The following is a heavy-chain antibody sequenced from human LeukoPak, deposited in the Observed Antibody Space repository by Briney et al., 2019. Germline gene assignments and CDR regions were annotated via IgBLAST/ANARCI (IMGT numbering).Heavy chain of an antibody. D-gene: IGHD3-10*01. CDR3: AARVAGAGYFQH. V-gene: IGHV3-30-3*01. CDR2: ISYDGSNK. J-gene: IGHJ1*01. CDR1: GFTFSGYP. Sequence: GGSLRLSCAASGFTFSGYPIHWVRQAPGKGLEWVAVISYDGSNKYYADSVKGRFTISRDNAENSLYLQMNSLRAEDTAVYYCAARVAGAGYFQHWGQGTLIAVSS.